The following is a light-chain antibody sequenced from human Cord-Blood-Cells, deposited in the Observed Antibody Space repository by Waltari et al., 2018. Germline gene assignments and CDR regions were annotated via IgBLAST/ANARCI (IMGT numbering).Light chain of an antibody. J-gene: IGKJ5*01. CDR2: GAS. Sequence: EIVLTQSPGTLSLSPGERATLSCRASQSVSSSYLAWYQQKPGQAPRLLIYGASSRATGIPDRFSGSGSATDFTLTISRLEPEDFAVYYRQQYGSSITFGQGTRLEIK. CDR1: QSVSSSY. V-gene: IGKV3-20*01. CDR3: QQYGSSIT.